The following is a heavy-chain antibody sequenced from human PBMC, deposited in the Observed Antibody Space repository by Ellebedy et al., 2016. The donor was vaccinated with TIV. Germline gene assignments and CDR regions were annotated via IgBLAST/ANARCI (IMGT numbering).Heavy chain of an antibody. CDR3: ARDVTDSGSYQFDF. CDR1: GFTFSLYS. D-gene: IGHD1-26*01. J-gene: IGHJ4*02. CDR2: ISCTYSYI. Sequence: GGSLRLXXAASGFTFSLYSMNWVRQAPGKGLEWVSSISCTYSYIHYADSVKGRFTISRDNAKNSLYLQMNSLSVEDTAVYYCARDVTDSGSYQFDFWGQGTLVTVSS. V-gene: IGHV3-21*01.